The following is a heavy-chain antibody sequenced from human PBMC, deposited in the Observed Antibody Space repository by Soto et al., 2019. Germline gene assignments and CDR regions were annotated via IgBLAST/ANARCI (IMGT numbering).Heavy chain of an antibody. J-gene: IGHJ4*02. Sequence: SETLSLTCTVSGGSISSSSYYWGWIRQPPGKGLEWIGSIYYSGSTYYNPSLKSRVTISVDTSKNQFSLKLSSVTAADTAVYYCAKATRASRSPTGGYWGQGTLVTVSS. D-gene: IGHD1-1*01. CDR2: IYYSGST. CDR1: GGSISSSSYY. V-gene: IGHV4-39*01. CDR3: AKATRASRSPTGGY.